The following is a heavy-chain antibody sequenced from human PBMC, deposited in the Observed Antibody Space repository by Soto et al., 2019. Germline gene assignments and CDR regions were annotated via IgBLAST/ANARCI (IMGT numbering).Heavy chain of an antibody. Sequence: QVELQESGPGLVKPSGTLSLTCAVSGDSISSNNWWNWVRQSPGKGLEWIGEVHHDGRTYYNPSLKSRVTISVDKSNNHCSLKVTSVTAADTAIYYCARGRQYCSGNSCYFDPLGQGALVTVSS. CDR3: ARGRQYCSGNSCYFDP. V-gene: IGHV4-4*02. CDR1: GDSISSNNW. CDR2: VHHDGRT. D-gene: IGHD2-2*01. J-gene: IGHJ5*02.